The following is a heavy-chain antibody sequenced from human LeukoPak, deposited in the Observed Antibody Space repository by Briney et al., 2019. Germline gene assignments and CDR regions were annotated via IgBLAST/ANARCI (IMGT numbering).Heavy chain of an antibody. CDR1: GFTFSSYS. J-gene: IGHJ4*02. Sequence: GGSLRLSCAASGFTFSSYSMNWVRQAPGKGLEWVSSISSSSSYIYYADSVKGRFTISRDNAKNSLYLQMNSLRAEDTAVYYCARGRGYCSSTSCVFDYWGQGTLVTVSS. D-gene: IGHD2-2*01. CDR3: ARGRGYCSSTSCVFDY. CDR2: ISSSSSYI. V-gene: IGHV3-21*01.